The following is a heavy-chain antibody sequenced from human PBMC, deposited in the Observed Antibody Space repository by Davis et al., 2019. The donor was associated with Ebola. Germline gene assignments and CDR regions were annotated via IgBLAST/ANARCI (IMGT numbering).Heavy chain of an antibody. J-gene: IGHJ4*02. CDR2: IKLNSGGT. Sequence: ASVKVSCKASGFTFTDYYMHWVRQAPGQGLEWMGWIKLNSGGTSYAQRFQDRVTMTRDTSISTAYMELSSLTSDDTAVYYCARDLSGDNILCPDYWGQGTLVTVSS. CDR1: GFTFTDYY. CDR3: ARDLSGDNILCPDY. V-gene: IGHV1-2*02. D-gene: IGHD1-26*01.